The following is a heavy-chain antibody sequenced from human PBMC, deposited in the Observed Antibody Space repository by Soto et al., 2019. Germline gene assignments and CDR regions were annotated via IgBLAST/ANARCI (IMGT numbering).Heavy chain of an antibody. CDR3: ARVGVTTGFSQDY. Sequence: QVQLQQWGAGLLKPSETLSLTCAVYGGSFSGYYWSWIRQPPGKGLEWIGEINHSGSTNYNPSLKSRVTISVDTSRDQFFLKLSSVTAADTAVYYCARVGVTTGFSQDYWGQGTLVTVSS. V-gene: IGHV4-34*01. J-gene: IGHJ4*02. D-gene: IGHD4-17*01. CDR2: INHSGST. CDR1: GGSFSGYY.